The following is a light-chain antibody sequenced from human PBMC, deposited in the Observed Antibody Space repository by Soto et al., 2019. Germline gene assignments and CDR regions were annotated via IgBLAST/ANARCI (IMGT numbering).Light chain of an antibody. CDR3: QQYDNLPVT. Sequence: DIQMTQSPSSLSASVGDRVTITCQASQDISNYLAWYQQKPGQAPKLLIYDASNWETGIPSRFSGSGSGTDFTFTISSLQPEDIATYYCQQYDNLPVTFGQGTKLEIK. V-gene: IGKV1-33*01. CDR2: DAS. CDR1: QDISNY. J-gene: IGKJ2*01.